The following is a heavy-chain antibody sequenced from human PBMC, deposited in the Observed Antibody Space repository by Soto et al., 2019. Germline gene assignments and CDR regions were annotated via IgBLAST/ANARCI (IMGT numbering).Heavy chain of an antibody. J-gene: IGHJ6*02. V-gene: IGHV4-59*08. Sequence: QVQLQQSGPRLVKPSETLSLTCTVSSGPDRSHNWGWIRQPPGRGLEWIGYVYYTGDPAYNPSLRRQVYISADTSKNDSSLTLSSVTAADPAVYYCVRQGIDYLHGLVDVWGQGTTVSVSS. CDR1: SGPDRSHN. CDR3: VRQGIDYLHGLVDV. D-gene: IGHD4-17*01. CDR2: VYYTGDP.